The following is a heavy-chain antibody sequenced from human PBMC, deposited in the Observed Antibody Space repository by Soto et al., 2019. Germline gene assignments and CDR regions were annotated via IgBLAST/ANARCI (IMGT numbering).Heavy chain of an antibody. Sequence: QVQLVQSGAEVKKPGSSVKVSCKASGGTFSSYTISWVRQAPGQGLEWMGRIIPILGIANYAQKFQGRVTITADKATSTAYMELSSLRSEDTAVYSCARDLVGWELSGWGQGTLVTVSS. J-gene: IGHJ4*02. V-gene: IGHV1-69*08. CDR2: IIPILGIA. CDR1: GGTFSSYT. CDR3: ARDLVGWELSG. D-gene: IGHD1-26*01.